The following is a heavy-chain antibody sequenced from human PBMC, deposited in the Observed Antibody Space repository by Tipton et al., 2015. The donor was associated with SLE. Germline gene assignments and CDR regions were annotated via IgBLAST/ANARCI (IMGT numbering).Heavy chain of an antibody. CDR3: ARGPQDFYYGMDV. V-gene: IGHV4-34*01. Sequence: TLSLTCAVYGGSFSGYYWSWIRQPPGKGLEWIGEINHSGSTNYNPSLKSRVTISVDTSKNQFSRKLNSVTAADTAVYYCARGPQDFYYGMDVWGQGTTVTVSS. J-gene: IGHJ6*02. CDR1: GGSFSGYY. CDR2: INHSGST.